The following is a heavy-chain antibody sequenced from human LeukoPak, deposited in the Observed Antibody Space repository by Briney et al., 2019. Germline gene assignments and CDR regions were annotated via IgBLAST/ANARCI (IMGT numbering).Heavy chain of an antibody. CDR1: GDSINSGNYY. Sequence: PSESLSLTCTVSGDSINSGNYYWNWIRQSPGKGLEWIGYIYYTENIYYNPSLKSRVTISVDTSKNQFSLRLTSVTAADTAVYYCVRGPGDYVGLFSYWGQGALVTVSS. CDR2: IYYTENI. D-gene: IGHD4-17*01. J-gene: IGHJ4*02. V-gene: IGHV4-30-4*08. CDR3: VRGPGDYVGLFSY.